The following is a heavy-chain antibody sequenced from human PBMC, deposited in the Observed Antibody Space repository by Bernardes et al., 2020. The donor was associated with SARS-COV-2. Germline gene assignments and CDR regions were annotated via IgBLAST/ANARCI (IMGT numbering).Heavy chain of an antibody. CDR1: GFTVSSNY. J-gene: IGHJ6*02. D-gene: IGHD3-9*01. V-gene: IGHV3-53*04. CDR2: IYSGGST. CDR3: AREGRYDILTGKPHPHPDSYYYYGMDV. Sequence: GGSLRLSCAASGFTVSSNYMSWVRQAPGKGLEWVSVIYSGGSTYYADSVKGRFTISRHNSKNTLYLQMNSLRAEDTAVYYCAREGRYDILTGKPHPHPDSYYYYGMDVWGQGTTVTVSS.